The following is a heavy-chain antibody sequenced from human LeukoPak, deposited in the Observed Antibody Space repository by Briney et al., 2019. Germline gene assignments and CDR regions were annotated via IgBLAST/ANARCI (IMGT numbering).Heavy chain of an antibody. CDR3: AKDNGDYVGYFDY. V-gene: IGHV3-23*01. CDR2: ISGSGGTT. Sequence: GGSLSLSCAASGFPFSSYAMTWVRQAPGKGLEWVSGISGSGGTTYYAVSVKGRFTISRDNSKNTLYLQLNSLRAEDTAVYYCAKDNGDYVGYFDYWGQGTLVTVSS. CDR1: GFPFSSYA. J-gene: IGHJ4*02. D-gene: IGHD4-17*01.